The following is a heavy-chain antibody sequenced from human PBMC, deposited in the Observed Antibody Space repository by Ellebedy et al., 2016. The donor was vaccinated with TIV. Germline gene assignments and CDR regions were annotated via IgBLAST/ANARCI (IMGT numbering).Heavy chain of an antibody. CDR2: ISGSGDST. J-gene: IGHJ4*02. D-gene: IGHD5-24*01. V-gene: IGHV3-23*01. CDR3: ARSRDGYNSPFDY. CDR1: GFTFGSYA. Sequence: GGSLRLSXAASGFTFGSYAMSWVRQTPGKGLEWVTAISGSGDSTFYEDPVKGRFTMSRDNSKNTLYLQLSSLRADDTAVYYCARSRDGYNSPFDYWGQGTLVIVSS.